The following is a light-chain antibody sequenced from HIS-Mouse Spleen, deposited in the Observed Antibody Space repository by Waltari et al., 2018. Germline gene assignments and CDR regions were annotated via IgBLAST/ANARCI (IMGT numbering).Light chain of an antibody. CDR3: CSYAGSSTWV. CDR2: EGS. V-gene: IGLV2-23*01. Sequence: QSALTQPASVSGSPGQSSTIPCTGTSSDVGRYNLVSWYQQHPVKAPKLMIYEGSKRPSGVSNRFSGSKSGNTASLTISGLQAEDEADYYCCSYAGSSTWVFGGGTKLTVL. J-gene: IGLJ3*02. CDR1: SSDVGRYNL.